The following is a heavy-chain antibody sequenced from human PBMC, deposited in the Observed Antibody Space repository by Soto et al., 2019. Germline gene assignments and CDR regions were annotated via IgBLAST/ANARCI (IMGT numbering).Heavy chain of an antibody. CDR2: IIPIFGTA. V-gene: IGHV1-69*06. J-gene: IGHJ6*02. CDR3: ARGPYSSSWYYYYYGMDV. Sequence: SVKVSCKASGGTFSSYAISWVRQAPGQGLEWMGGIIPIFGTANYAQKFQGRVTITADKSTSTAYMELSSLRSEDTAVYYCARGPYSSSWYYYYYGMDVWGQGTTVTVSS. CDR1: GGTFSSYA. D-gene: IGHD6-13*01.